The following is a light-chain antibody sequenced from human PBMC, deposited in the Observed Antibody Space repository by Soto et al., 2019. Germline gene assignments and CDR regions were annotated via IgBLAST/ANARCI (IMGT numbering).Light chain of an antibody. J-gene: IGKJ4*01. V-gene: IGKV1-39*01. Sequence: DLQMTQSPSSLSASVGDRVTITCRASQSISSYLNWYQQKPGKAPKLLIYAASSLQSGVPSRFSGSGSGTDFTLTISSLQPEDFGTYYCQQCYSTPPLTFGGGTKVEIK. CDR3: QQCYSTPPLT. CDR1: QSISSY. CDR2: AAS.